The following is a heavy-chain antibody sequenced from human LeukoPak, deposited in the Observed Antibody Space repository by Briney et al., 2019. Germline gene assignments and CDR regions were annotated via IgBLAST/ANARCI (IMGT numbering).Heavy chain of an antibody. J-gene: IGHJ4*02. Sequence: PGGSRRLSCAASGFPFRSYTMNWVRQAPGKGLEWLSYISRSSSPIYYADSVKGRFTISRDNAKNSLYLQMNSLRDEDTAVYYCATEDSGRFHWGQGALVTVSS. V-gene: IGHV3-48*02. CDR2: ISRSSSPI. D-gene: IGHD6-19*01. CDR3: ATEDSGRFH. CDR1: GFPFRSYT.